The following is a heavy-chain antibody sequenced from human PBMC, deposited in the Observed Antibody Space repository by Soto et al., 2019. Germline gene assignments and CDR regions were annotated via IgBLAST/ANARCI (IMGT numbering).Heavy chain of an antibody. D-gene: IGHD1-26*01. CDR1: SFSFSSSG. J-gene: IGHJ5*02. Sequence: QAQLEESGGGVVQPGTSLRLSCSASSFSFSSSGMHWVRQPPGKGLEWVAAIWDDGGNKYYADSVRGRFTISRDNSKNTLFLQMNSLRAEDTALYYCARSSGSYFAAFYDPWGQGTLVSVSS. V-gene: IGHV3-33*01. CDR3: ARSSGSYFAAFYDP. CDR2: IWDDGGNK.